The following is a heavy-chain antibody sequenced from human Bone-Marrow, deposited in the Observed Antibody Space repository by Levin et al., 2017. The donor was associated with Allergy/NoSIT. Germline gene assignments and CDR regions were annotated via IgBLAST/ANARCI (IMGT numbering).Heavy chain of an antibody. V-gene: IGHV3-7*01. CDR2: LRQDGNDV. CDR1: GLSLSNFW. J-gene: IGHJ4*02. CDR3: ASNDYTDYLAH. Sequence: PGGSLRLSCVASGLSLSNFWLSWVRQAPGKGLEWVATLRQDGNDVYYVDAVKGRFTISRDNAKNSLSLQMNGLRVEDTAVYFCASNDYTDYLAHWGQGALVTVYS. D-gene: IGHD4-11*01.